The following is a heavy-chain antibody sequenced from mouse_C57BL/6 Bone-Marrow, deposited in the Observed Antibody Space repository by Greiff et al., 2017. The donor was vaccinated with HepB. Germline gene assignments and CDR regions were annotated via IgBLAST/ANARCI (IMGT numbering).Heavy chain of an antibody. CDR3: ARYRRHRGYGSVFAY. D-gene: IGHD1-1*01. CDR1: GYTFTSYG. CDR2: IHPSSGNT. Sequence: QVQLQQSGAELARPGASVKLSCKASGYTFTSYGISWVKQRTGQGLEWIGEIHPSSGNTYYNQKFKGKATLTADKSSSTAYMELRSLTSEDSAVYFCARYRRHRGYGSVFAYWGQGTLVTVSA. J-gene: IGHJ3*01. V-gene: IGHV1-81*01.